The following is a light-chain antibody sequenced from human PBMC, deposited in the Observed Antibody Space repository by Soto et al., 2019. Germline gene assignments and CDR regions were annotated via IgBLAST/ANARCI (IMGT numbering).Light chain of an antibody. V-gene: IGKV1-39*01. CDR1: QKIGSY. J-gene: IGKJ2*02. Sequence: DIQMTQSPSSLSASVGDTVTITCRASQKIGSYLNWYQAIPGKAPKLLIYVVSNWASGVPSRFSGSGSGTDFTLTISSLQDEDFATYYCQQYYNTPCTFGQGTKLDLK. CDR2: VVS. CDR3: QQYYNTPCT.